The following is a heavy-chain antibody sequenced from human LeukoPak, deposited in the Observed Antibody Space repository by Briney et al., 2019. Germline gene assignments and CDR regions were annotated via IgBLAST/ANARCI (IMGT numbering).Heavy chain of an antibody. CDR3: VKVDT. J-gene: IGHJ4*02. D-gene: IGHD3-22*01. CDR2: IRNDGNKK. Sequence: GGSLRLSCVASGFSFSTSGMHWVRQSPGKGLDWVAFIRNDGNKKNYAESVKGRFTISRDNSRNTLYLQMDSLSAEDTAVYYCVKVDTWGQGTLVTVSS. V-gene: IGHV3-30*02. CDR1: GFSFSTSG.